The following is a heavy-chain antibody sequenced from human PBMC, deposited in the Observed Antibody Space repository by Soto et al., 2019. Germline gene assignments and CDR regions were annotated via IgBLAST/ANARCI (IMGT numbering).Heavy chain of an antibody. CDR2: MNPNSGNT. J-gene: IGHJ6*02. CDR1: GYTFTSYD. CDR3: ARAGDYSSSWHYYYGMDV. V-gene: IGHV1-8*01. D-gene: IGHD6-13*01. Sequence: ASVKVSCKASGYTFTSYDINWVRQATGQGLEWMGWMNPNSGNTGYAQKFQGRVTMTRNTSISTAYMELSSLRSEDTAVYYCARAGDYSSSWHYYYGMDVWGQGTTVTVSS.